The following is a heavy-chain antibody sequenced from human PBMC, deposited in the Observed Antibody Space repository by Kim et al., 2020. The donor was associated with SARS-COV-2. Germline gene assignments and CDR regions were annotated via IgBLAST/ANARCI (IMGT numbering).Heavy chain of an antibody. CDR2: ILPLLNTP. D-gene: IGHD1-26*01. J-gene: IGHJ4*02. V-gene: IGHV1-69*08. Sequence: SVKVSCKASGDKFSGYTFNWVRQAPGQGLEWMGGILPLLNTPTYAQKFQGRVTISANTSTNTAYMELTGLTNADTAVFYCARDRGVGIDSWGQGTL. CDR1: GDKFSGYT. CDR3: ARDRGVGIDS.